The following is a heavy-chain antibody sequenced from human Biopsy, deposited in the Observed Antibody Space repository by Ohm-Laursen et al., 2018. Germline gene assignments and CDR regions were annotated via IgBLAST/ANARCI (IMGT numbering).Heavy chain of an antibody. J-gene: IGHJ5*02. CDR3: GRAVRNQLLTDP. D-gene: IGHD1-7*01. V-gene: IGHV1-8*02. CDR1: GYTFTSYD. Sequence: ASVKVSCKAPGYTFTSYDITWVRQAPGQGPDWIGWLNPVSGNSNFGQKFRGRVTVTIDTSISTTYMEMRGLTSDDTATYYCGRAVRNQLLTDPWGQGTLVTVTS. CDR2: LNPVSGNS.